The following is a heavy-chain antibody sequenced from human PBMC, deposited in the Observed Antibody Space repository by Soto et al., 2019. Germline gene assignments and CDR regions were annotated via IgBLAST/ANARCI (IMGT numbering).Heavy chain of an antibody. CDR2: ISYDGSNK. J-gene: IGHJ4*02. V-gene: IGHV3-30-3*01. D-gene: IGHD1-1*01. CDR3: AREVRMERWPFDY. Sequence: QPGGSLRLSCAASGFTFSSYAMHWVRQAPGKGLEWVAVISYDGSNKYYADSVKGRFTISRDNSKNTLYLQMNSLRAEDTAVYYCAREVRMERWPFDYWGQGTLVTVSS. CDR1: GFTFSSYA.